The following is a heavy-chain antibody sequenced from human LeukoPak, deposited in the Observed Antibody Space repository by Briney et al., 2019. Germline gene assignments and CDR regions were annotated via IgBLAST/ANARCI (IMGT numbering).Heavy chain of an antibody. V-gene: IGHV3-30*04. CDR1: GFTFSSYA. J-gene: IGHJ4*02. D-gene: IGHD5-24*01. Sequence: GGSLRLSCAASGFTFSSYAMHWVRQAPGKGLEWVAVISYDGSNKYYADSVKGRFTISRDNSKNTLYLQMNSLRAEDTAVYYCAKDRVRREMATPYDYWGQGTLVTVSS. CDR3: AKDRVRREMATPYDY. CDR2: ISYDGSNK.